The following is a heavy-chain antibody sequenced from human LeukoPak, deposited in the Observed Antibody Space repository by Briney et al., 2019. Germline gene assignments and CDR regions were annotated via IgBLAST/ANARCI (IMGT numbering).Heavy chain of an antibody. J-gene: IGHJ4*02. CDR2: IRYDGSNK. CDR1: GFTFKTYE. Sequence: PGGSLRLSCAASGFTFKTYEMNWVRQAPGKGLEWVAFIRYDGSNKYYADSVKGRFTISRDNSKNTLYLQMNSLRAEDTAVYYCAKDLEGGGSSATFDYWGQGTLVTVSS. V-gene: IGHV3-30*02. CDR3: AKDLEGGGSSATFDY. D-gene: IGHD3-16*01.